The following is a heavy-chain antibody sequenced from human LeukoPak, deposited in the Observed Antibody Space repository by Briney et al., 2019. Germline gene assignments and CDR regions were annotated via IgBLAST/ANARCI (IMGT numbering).Heavy chain of an antibody. CDR2: ISYDGSNK. CDR1: GLTFSSYA. Sequence: GRSLRLSCAASGLTFSSYAMHWVRQAPGKGLEWVAVISYDGSNKYYADSVKGRFTISRDNSRNTLYLQMNSLRAEDTAVYYCARDSLYPKNWFDPWGQGTLVTVSS. D-gene: IGHD2-2*02. V-gene: IGHV3-30*01. J-gene: IGHJ5*02. CDR3: ARDSLYPKNWFDP.